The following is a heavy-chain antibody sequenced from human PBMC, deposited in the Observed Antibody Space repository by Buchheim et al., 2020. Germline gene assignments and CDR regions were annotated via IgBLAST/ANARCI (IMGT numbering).Heavy chain of an antibody. CDR2: IKSKTDGGTT. Sequence: EAQLVESGGGLVKPGGSFRLSCAASGFTFSNAWMSWVRQAPGKGLEWVGRIKSKTDGGTTDYAAPVKGRFTISRDDSKNTLYLQMNSLKTEDTAVYYCTGIGSVVVPSYYYYGMDVWGQGTT. V-gene: IGHV3-15*01. D-gene: IGHD3-22*01. J-gene: IGHJ6*02. CDR1: GFTFSNAW. CDR3: TGIGSVVVPSYYYYGMDV.